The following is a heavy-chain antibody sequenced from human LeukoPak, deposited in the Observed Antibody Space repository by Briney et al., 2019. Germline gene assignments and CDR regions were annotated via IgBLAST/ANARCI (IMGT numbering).Heavy chain of an antibody. CDR3: AKGPKENWYFDL. V-gene: IGHV3-9*03. J-gene: IGHJ2*01. Sequence: PGRSLRLSCAASGFNFDDSAIHWVRQAPGKGLEWVSAMNWISDFKAYADSVKGRFTISRDNDKNSVHLQMNSLRPEDMAVYYCAKGPKENWYFDLWGRGTLVTVSS. CDR2: MNWISDFK. CDR1: GFNFDDSA.